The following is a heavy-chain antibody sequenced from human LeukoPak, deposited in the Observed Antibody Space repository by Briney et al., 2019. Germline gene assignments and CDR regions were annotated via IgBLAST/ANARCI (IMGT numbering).Heavy chain of an antibody. V-gene: IGHV4-31*03. CDR1: GGSISSGGYY. CDR3: ARELAGRPPTYGMDV. J-gene: IGHJ6*02. Sequence: SETLSLTCTVSGGSISSGGYYWSWIRQYPGKGLEWIGYIYYSGSTYYNPSLKSRVTISVDTSKNQFSLKLSSVTAADTAVYYCARELAGRPPTYGMDVWGQGTTVTVSS. CDR2: IYYSGST.